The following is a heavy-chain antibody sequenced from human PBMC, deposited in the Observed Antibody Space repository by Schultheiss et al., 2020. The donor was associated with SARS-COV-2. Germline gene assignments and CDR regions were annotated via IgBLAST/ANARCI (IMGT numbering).Heavy chain of an antibody. D-gene: IGHD4-17*01. Sequence: ASVKVSCKPSGYTFTSYAISWVRQAPGQGLEWVGWISAYNGNTNYAQKLQGRVTMTTDTSTSTAYMELRSLRSDDTAVYYCARVGVTTLYYYGMDVWGQGTTVTVSS. CDR1: GYTFTSYA. CDR2: ISAYNGNT. V-gene: IGHV1-18*01. CDR3: ARVGVTTLYYYGMDV. J-gene: IGHJ6*02.